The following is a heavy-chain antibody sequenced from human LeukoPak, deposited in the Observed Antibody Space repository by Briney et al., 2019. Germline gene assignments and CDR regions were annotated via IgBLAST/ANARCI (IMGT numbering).Heavy chain of an antibody. CDR2: IKSSNT. CDR1: GGSISSDRFY. CDR3: ARVPDWTYVPDY. J-gene: IGHJ4*02. Sequence: PSETLSLTCTVSGGSISSDRFYWTWVRQPAGKGLEWIGRIKSSNTNYNPSLKSRVNISVDTSTNQFSLKLSSLTAVDTAGYYCARVPDWTYVPDYWGQGTLVTVSS. D-gene: IGHD3-16*01. V-gene: IGHV4-61*02.